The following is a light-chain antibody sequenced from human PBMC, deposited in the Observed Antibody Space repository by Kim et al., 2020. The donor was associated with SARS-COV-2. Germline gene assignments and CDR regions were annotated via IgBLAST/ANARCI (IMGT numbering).Light chain of an antibody. V-gene: IGKV1-5*01. J-gene: IGKJ1*01. CDR3: QQYDTLWT. CDR1: QSVSHW. Sequence: SASVGDRVTITGRASQSVSHWVAWYQQKPGKAPDLLIYDVSSLESGVPSRFSGSGSGTEFTLTISSLQPDDFATYYCQQYDTLWTFGQGTKVDIK. CDR2: DVS.